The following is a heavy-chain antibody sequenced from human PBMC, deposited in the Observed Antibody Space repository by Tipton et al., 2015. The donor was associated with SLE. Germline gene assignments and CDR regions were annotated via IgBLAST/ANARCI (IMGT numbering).Heavy chain of an antibody. V-gene: IGHV4-39*07. CDR1: GGSISSSSYY. Sequence: TLSLTCTVSGGSISSSSYYWGWIRQPPGKGLEWIGSIYYSGSTYYNPSLKSRVTISADTSKNQFSLKLSSVTAADTAVYYCARAGGGDSNWFDPWGQGTLVTVSS. J-gene: IGHJ5*02. CDR3: ARAGGGDSNWFDP. CDR2: IYYSGST. D-gene: IGHD2-21*01.